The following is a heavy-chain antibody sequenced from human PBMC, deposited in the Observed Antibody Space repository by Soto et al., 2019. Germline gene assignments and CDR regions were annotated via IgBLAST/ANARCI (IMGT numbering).Heavy chain of an antibody. CDR1: GGTFSSYA. CDR3: ARNGITGTTEGNAFDI. V-gene: IGHV1-69*06. D-gene: IGHD1-20*01. J-gene: IGHJ3*02. Sequence: QVQLVQSGAEVQKPGSSVKVSCKASGGTFSSYAISWVRQAPGQGLEWMGGIIPIFGTANYAQKFQGRVTITADKSTSTAYMELSSLRSEDTAVYYCARNGITGTTEGNAFDIWGQGTMVTVSS. CDR2: IIPIFGTA.